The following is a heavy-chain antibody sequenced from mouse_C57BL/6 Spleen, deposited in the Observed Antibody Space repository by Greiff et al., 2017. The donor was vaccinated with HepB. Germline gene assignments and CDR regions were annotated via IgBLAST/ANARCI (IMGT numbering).Heavy chain of an antibody. CDR1: GYTFTDYY. D-gene: IGHD2-12*01. Sequence: VQLQQSGPELVKPGASVKISCKASGYTFTDYYMNWVKQSHGKSLEWIGDINPNNGGTSYNQKFKGKATLTVDKSSSTAYMELRSLTSEDSAVYYCARSYDLAWFAYWGQGTLVTVSA. V-gene: IGHV1-26*01. CDR3: ARSYDLAWFAY. CDR2: INPNNGGT. J-gene: IGHJ3*01.